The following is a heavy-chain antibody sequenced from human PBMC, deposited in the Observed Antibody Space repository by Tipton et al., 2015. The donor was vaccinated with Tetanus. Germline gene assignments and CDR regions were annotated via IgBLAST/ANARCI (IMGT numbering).Heavy chain of an antibody. D-gene: IGHD6-13*01. J-gene: IGHJ4*02. CDR2: INTNTGNP. CDR3: ARDQAVAAKWNCFEY. Sequence: QLVQSGSELKPPGASVRVACKTSGYTFTTYAMNWVRQAPGQGPEWMGWINTNTGNPTYAQGFTGRFVFSLDTSVSTAYLQISSLKAEDTAVYYCARDQAVAAKWNCFEYWGQGTLVTVSS. V-gene: IGHV7-4-1*02. CDR1: GYTFTTYA.